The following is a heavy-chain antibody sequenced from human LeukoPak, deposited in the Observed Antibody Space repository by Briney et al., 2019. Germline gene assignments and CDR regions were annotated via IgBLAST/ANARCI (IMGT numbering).Heavy chain of an antibody. D-gene: IGHD3-9*01. Sequence: SETLSLTCTVSGGSISSSSYYWGWIRQPPGKGLEWIGSIYYSGSTYYNPSLKSRVTISVDTSKNQFSLKLSSVTAADTAVYYCANGRYFGWFSAFDIWGQGTMVTVSS. CDR1: GGSISSSSYY. V-gene: IGHV4-39*01. J-gene: IGHJ3*02. CDR3: ANGRYFGWFSAFDI. CDR2: IYYSGST.